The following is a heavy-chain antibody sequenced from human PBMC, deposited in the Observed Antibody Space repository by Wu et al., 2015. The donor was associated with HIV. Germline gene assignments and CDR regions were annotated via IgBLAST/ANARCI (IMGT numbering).Heavy chain of an antibody. CDR1: GGTFSSYA. J-gene: IGHJ2*01. D-gene: IGHD4-23*01. CDR2: IIPIFGTA. CDR3: ARAPYSVYGGNSAVQVGWYFDL. V-gene: IGHV1-69*13. Sequence: QVQLVQSGAEVKKPGSSVKVSCKASGGTFSSYAISWVRQAPGQGLEWMGRIIPIFGTANYAQKFQGRVTITADGSTSTAYMELSSLRSEDTAVYYCARAPYSVYGGNSAVQVGWYFDLWGRGTLVTVSS.